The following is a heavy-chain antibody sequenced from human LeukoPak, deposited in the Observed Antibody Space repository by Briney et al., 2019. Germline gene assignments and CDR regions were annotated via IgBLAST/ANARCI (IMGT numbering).Heavy chain of an antibody. CDR3: ARGGFCSGADCRGSFDY. D-gene: IGHD2-15*01. CDR2: INNDGSTT. CDR1: GFTFINYW. Sequence: TGGSLRLSCAASGFTFINYWMHWVRHAPGEGLVWASHINNDGSTTTYADSVKDRFTISRDNAKNTLYLHVNSLRAEDTAVYYCARGGFCSGADCRGSFDYWGQGSLVTVSS. V-gene: IGHV3-74*01. J-gene: IGHJ4*02.